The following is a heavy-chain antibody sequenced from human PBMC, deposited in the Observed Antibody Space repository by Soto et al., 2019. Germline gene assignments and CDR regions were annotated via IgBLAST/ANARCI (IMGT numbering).Heavy chain of an antibody. D-gene: IGHD1-26*01. CDR3: ARDGWVRGGNVTNYYGLDV. Sequence: PGGSLGLSCAASGFTFSSYAMSWVRQAPGKGLEWVSAISGSGGSTYYADSVKGRFTISRHNLKNTMYLEMTSVRPDDTAVYYCARDGWVRGGNVTNYYGLDVWGQGTTVTVSS. J-gene: IGHJ6*02. CDR2: ISGSGGST. V-gene: IGHV3-23*01. CDR1: GFTFSSYA.